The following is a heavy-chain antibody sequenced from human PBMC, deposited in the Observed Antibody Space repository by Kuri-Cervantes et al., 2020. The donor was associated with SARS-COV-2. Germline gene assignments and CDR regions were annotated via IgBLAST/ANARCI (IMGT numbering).Heavy chain of an antibody. J-gene: IGHJ4*02. D-gene: IGHD1-20*01. Sequence: SQTLSLTCAVSGGSISSGGYSWSWIRQPPGKGLEWIGYIYHSGSTYYNPSLKSRVTISVDRSKNQFSLKLSSVTAADTAVYYCARRYNWNDGDYFDYWGQGTLVTVSS. V-gene: IGHV4-30-2*01. CDR3: ARRYNWNDGDYFDY. CDR1: GGSISSGGYS. CDR2: IYHSGST.